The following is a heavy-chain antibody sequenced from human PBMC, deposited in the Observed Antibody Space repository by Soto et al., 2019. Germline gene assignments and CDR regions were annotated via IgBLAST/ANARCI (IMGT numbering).Heavy chain of an antibody. J-gene: IGHJ6*02. CDR3: TTDLHNYDILTGWMIFYYGMDV. D-gene: IGHD3-9*01. CDR1: GFTFSNAW. CDR2: IKSKTDGGTT. Sequence: PGGSLRLSCAASGFTFSNAWMNWVRQAPGKGLEWVGRIKSKTDGGTTDYAAPVKGRFTISRDDSKNTLYLQMNSLKTEDTAVYYCTTDLHNYDILTGWMIFYYGMDVWGQGTTVTVSS. V-gene: IGHV3-15*07.